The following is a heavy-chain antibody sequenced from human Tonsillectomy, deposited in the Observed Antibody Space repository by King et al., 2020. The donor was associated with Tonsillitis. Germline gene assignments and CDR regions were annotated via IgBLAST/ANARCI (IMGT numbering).Heavy chain of an antibody. CDR1: GFTFSNYA. V-gene: IGHV3-64D*06. Sequence: VQLVESGGELVQPGGSLRLSCSVSGFTFSNYAMHWVRQAPGKGLEYVSAISSKGGTTYYANSVKGRFTISRDNSKNTLYLQMISLRAEDMDVYYCVKGVAGAYLFDYWGQGTLVTVSS. CDR3: VKGVAGAYLFDY. CDR2: ISSKGGTT. J-gene: IGHJ4*02. D-gene: IGHD6-19*01.